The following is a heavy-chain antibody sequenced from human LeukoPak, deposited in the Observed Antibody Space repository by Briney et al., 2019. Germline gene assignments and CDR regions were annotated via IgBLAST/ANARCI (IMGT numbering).Heavy chain of an antibody. J-gene: IGHJ5*02. Sequence: GGSLRLSCAASGFTFSSYWMHWVRQAPGKGLVWVSRINSDGSSTSYADSVKGRFTISRDNSRNTLYLQMNSLRTDDTALYYCAKDLMRDRWFGESWGQGTLVTVSA. CDR3: AKDLMRDRWFGES. V-gene: IGHV3-74*01. CDR1: GFTFSSYW. D-gene: IGHD3-10*01. CDR2: INSDGSST.